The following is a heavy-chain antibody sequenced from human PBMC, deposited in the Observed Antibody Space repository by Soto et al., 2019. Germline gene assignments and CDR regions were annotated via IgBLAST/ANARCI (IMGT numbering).Heavy chain of an antibody. V-gene: IGHV3-23*01. J-gene: IGHJ4*02. CDR2: ISGSGGYT. CDR3: ARDHSDYGGHEVVY. CDR1: GFTFSSYA. Sequence: GGSLRLSCAASGFTFSSYAMSWVRQAPGKGLEWVSAISGSGGYTSYAGSVKGRFTVSRDNSKNTLYLQMDSLRVEDTAVYYCARDHSDYGGHEVVYWGQGTLVTVSS. D-gene: IGHD4-17*01.